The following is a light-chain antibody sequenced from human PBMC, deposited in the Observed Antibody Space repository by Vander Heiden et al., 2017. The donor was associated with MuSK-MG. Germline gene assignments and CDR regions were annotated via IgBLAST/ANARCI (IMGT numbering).Light chain of an antibody. Sequence: QFVLTQSPSASASLGASVKLTCTLDSGHSHYAIAWHQQQPEKAPRYLMKVNSDGSHSKGDGIPDRFSGSRAGAERYITISSLQAEDEADYYCQTWGMDIYVVFGGGTKLTVL. J-gene: IGLJ2*01. V-gene: IGLV4-69*01. CDR1: SGHSHYA. CDR3: QTWGMDIYVV. CDR2: VNSDGSH.